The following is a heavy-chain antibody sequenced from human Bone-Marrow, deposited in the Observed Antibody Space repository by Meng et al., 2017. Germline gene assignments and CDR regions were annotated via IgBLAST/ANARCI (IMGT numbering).Heavy chain of an antibody. CDR1: GFSVSTSGVG. V-gene: IGHV2-5*01. J-gene: IGHJ4*02. CDR3: VHKAAGMVGARFDY. Sequence: SGPTLVKPSQTLTLTCIVSGFSVSTSGVGVGWVRQPPGKALEWLAFMFWNDEKRYSPSLGTRLTINKDTSKNQVVLTLTDIDPEDTATYFCVHKAAGMVGARFDYWGQGTLVTVSS. CDR2: MFWNDEK. D-gene: IGHD3-3*01.